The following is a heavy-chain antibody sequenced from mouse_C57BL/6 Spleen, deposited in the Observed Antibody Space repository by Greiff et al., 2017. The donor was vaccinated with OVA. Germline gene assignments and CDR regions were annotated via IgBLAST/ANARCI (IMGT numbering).Heavy chain of an antibody. CDR2: ISNGGGST. D-gene: IGHD4-1*01. Sequence: EVKVVESGGGLVQPGGSLKLSCAASGFTFSDYYMYWVRQTPEKRLEWVAYISNGGGSTYSPDTVKGRFTISRDNAKNTLYLQMSRLKSEDTAMYYCARQGGLGDFDYWGQGTTLTVSS. V-gene: IGHV5-12*01. CDR1: GFTFSDYY. J-gene: IGHJ2*01. CDR3: ARQGGLGDFDY.